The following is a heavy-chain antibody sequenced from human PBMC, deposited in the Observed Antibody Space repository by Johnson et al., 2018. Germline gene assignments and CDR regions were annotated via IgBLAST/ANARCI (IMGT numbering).Heavy chain of an antibody. Sequence: VQLVESGGGLVQXGRSLRLXCAASGFTFDDYAMHWVRQAPGTGLEWVSGIRWNSGSIGYADSVKGRFTISRDNAKNSLYLQMNSLRAEDTALYYCAKMWELRGYDAFDIWGQGTMVTVSS. CDR1: GFTFDDYA. D-gene: IGHD1-26*01. CDR2: IRWNSGSI. CDR3: AKMWELRGYDAFDI. J-gene: IGHJ3*02. V-gene: IGHV3-9*01.